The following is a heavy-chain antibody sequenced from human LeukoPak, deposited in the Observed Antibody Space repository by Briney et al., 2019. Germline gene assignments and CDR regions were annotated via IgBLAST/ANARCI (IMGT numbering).Heavy chain of an antibody. CDR1: GGSISSGDYY. V-gene: IGHV4-30-4*01. Sequence: SETLSLTCTVSGGSISSGDYYWSWIRQPPGKGLEWIGYIYYGGSTYYNPSLKSRVTISVDTSKNQFSLKLSSVTAADTAVYYCARDLDALAAAGNWFDPWGQGTLVTVSS. D-gene: IGHD6-13*01. CDR3: ARDLDALAAAGNWFDP. J-gene: IGHJ5*02. CDR2: IYYGGST.